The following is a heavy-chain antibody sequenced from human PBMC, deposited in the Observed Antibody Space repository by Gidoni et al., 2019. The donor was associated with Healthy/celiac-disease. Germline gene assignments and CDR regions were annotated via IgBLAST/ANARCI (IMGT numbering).Heavy chain of an antibody. CDR1: GGTFSSYT. Sequence: QVQLVQSGAEVKKPGSSVKVSCKASGGTFSSYTISWVRQAPGQGLEWMGRIIPILGIANYAQKFQGRVTITADKSTSTAYMELSSLRSEDTAVYYCARRIVGATGGWFDPWGQGTLVTVSS. D-gene: IGHD1-26*01. J-gene: IGHJ5*02. V-gene: IGHV1-69*02. CDR3: ARRIVGATGGWFDP. CDR2: IIPILGIA.